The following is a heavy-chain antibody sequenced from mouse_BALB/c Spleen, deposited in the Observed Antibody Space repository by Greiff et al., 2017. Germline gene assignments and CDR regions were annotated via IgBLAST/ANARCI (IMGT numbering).Heavy chain of an antibody. CDR3: AREGGRRAMDY. CDR1: GFTFSSYG. V-gene: IGHV5-6*01. Sequence: EVQRVESGGDLVKPGGSLKLSCAASGFTFSSYGMSWVRQTPDKRLEWVATISSGGSYTYYPDSVKGRFTISRDNAKNTLYLQMSSLKSEDTAMYYCAREGGRRAMDYWGQGTSVTVSS. J-gene: IGHJ4*01. D-gene: IGHD3-3*01. CDR2: ISSGGSYT.